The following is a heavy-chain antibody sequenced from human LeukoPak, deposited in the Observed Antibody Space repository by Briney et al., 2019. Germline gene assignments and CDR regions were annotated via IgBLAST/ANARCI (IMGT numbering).Heavy chain of an antibody. J-gene: IGHJ5*02. D-gene: IGHD3-22*01. V-gene: IGHV4-30-2*01. CDR1: GGSISSGGYS. CDR3: ARDPAYYYDSSGYYP. CDR2: IYHSGST. Sequence: PSQTLSLTCAVSGGSISSGGYSWSWIRQPPGKGLEWIGYIYHSGSTYYNPSLKSRVTISVDTSKNQFSLKLSSVTAADTAVYYCARDPAYYYDSSGYYPWGQGTLVTVSS.